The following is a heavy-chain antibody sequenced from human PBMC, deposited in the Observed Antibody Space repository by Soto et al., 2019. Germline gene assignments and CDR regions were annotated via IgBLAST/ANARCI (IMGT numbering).Heavy chain of an antibody. J-gene: IGHJ4*02. CDR3: YGGNDRPPKFDY. Sequence: SETLSLTCAVSGGSISSGGYSWSWIQQPPGKGLEWIGYIYHSGSTYYNPSLKSRVTISVDTSKNQFSLKLSSVTAADTAVYYCYGGNDRPPKFDYWGQGTLVTVSS. CDR2: IYHSGST. CDR1: GGSISSGGYS. V-gene: IGHV4-30-2*05. D-gene: IGHD4-17*01.